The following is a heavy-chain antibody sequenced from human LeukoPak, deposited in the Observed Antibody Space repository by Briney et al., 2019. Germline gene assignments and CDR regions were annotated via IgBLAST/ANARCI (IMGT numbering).Heavy chain of an antibody. V-gene: IGHV4-39*07. CDR2: IYYSGST. J-gene: IGHJ6*03. Sequence: PSETLSLTCTVSGGSISSSSYYWGWIRQPPGKGLEWIGSIYYSGSTYYNPSLKSRVTISVDTSKNQFSLKLSSVTAADTAVYYCARTSGAAADQGFYYYYYYMDVWGKGTTVTISS. CDR3: ARTSGAAADQGFYYYYYYMDV. CDR1: GGSISSSSYY. D-gene: IGHD6-13*01.